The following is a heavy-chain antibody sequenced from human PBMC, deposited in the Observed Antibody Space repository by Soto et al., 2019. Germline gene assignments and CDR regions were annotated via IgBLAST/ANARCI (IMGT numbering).Heavy chain of an antibody. CDR2: VYHSGTT. CDR1: GASIGTNNW. Sequence: SETLSLTCGVSGASIGTNNWWSWVRQPTGKGLEWIGEVYHSGTTNCNPSLKSRVTISIDKSKNQFSLRLTSMTAADTAVYYCAVPGPGDFDYWSQGTLVTVSS. V-gene: IGHV4-4*02. CDR3: AVPGPGDFDY. J-gene: IGHJ4*02.